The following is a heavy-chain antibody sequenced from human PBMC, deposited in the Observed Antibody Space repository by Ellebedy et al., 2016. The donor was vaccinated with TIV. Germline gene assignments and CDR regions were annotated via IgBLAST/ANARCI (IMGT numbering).Heavy chain of an antibody. CDR1: GFSFSDYY. CDR3: ARCPLTMIPADDEYNWIDP. J-gene: IGHJ5*02. Sequence: GESLKISCAASGFSFSDYYMSWIRQAPGKGLEWVSYISRSGNTIYYADSVKGRFTISRDNAKNSLYLQMNSLRAEDTAVYYCARCPLTMIPADDEYNWIDPWGQGTLVTVSS. CDR2: ISRSGNTI. D-gene: IGHD3-22*01. V-gene: IGHV3-11*01.